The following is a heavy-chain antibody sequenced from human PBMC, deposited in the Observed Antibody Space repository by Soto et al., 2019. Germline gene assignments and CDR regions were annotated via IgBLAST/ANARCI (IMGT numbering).Heavy chain of an antibody. D-gene: IGHD3-22*01. V-gene: IGHV1-18*04. Sequence: GASVKVSCKASGYTFTSYGISWVRQAPGQGLEWMGWISAYNGNTNYAQKLQGRVTMTTDTSTSTAYMELRSLRSDDTAVYYCAVTYYYDSSGYSPSYYFDYWGQGTPVTVSS. CDR3: AVTYYYDSSGYSPSYYFDY. J-gene: IGHJ4*02. CDR2: ISAYNGNT. CDR1: GYTFTSYG.